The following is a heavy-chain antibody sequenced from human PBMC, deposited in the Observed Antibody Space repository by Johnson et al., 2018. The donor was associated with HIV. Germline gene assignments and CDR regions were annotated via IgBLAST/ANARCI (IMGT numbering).Heavy chain of an antibody. CDR1: GFTFDDYG. D-gene: IGHD1-26*01. V-gene: IGHV3-20*04. Sequence: VQLVESGGGVVRSGGSLRLSCAASGFTFDDYGMSWVRQAPGKGLEWVSGINWNGGSTGYADSVKGRFTISRDNAKNFLYLQMNSLRAEDTALYYCARGGHSASYYWGQVDAFDIWGQGTMVTVSS. J-gene: IGHJ3*02. CDR2: INWNGGST. CDR3: ARGGHSASYYWGQVDAFDI.